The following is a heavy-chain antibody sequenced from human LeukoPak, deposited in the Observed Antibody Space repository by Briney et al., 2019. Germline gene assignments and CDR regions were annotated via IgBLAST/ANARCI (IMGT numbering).Heavy chain of an antibody. V-gene: IGHV3-23*01. CDR1: GFTFSGYA. CDR3: AKDYGPKQLVFFDS. J-gene: IGHJ4*02. D-gene: IGHD6-13*01. CDR2: ISENGGTT. Sequence: PGGSLRLSCAASGFTFSGYALTWVRQAPGKGLEWVSGISENGGTTFYADSVKGRFTITRDNSKNTLFVQMNSLRGEDTAVYYCAKDYGPKQLVFFDSWGQGTLVTVSS.